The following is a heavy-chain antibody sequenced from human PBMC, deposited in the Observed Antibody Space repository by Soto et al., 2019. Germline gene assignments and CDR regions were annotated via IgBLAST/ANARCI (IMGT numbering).Heavy chain of an antibody. CDR2: IIPMFGIA. D-gene: IGHD2-2*01. V-gene: IGHV1-69*08. J-gene: IGHJ6*02. CDR3: ARDSGRSDVVPAAISAMDV. Sequence: QVQLVQSGAEVKKPGSSVKVSCKGSGGNRYTITWVRQAPGQGLEWMGRIIPMFGIATYAQNFQGRVTISADKSTSTDYMELSSLRSEDTAVYYCARDSGRSDVVPAAISAMDVWGQGTTVTVSS. CDR1: GGNRYT.